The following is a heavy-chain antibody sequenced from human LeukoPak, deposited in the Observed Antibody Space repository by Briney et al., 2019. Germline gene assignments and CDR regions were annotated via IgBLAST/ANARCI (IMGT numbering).Heavy chain of an antibody. V-gene: IGHV4-39*01. Sequence: SETLSLTCTVSGGSISRTSHYWGWIRQPPGKGLEWIGSVFYSGNTYYNPSLKSRVTISVDTSKNQFSLKLSSVTAADTAVYYCARQSQSSSLWPWGQGTLVTVSS. D-gene: IGHD6-13*01. J-gene: IGHJ5*02. CDR3: ARQSQSSSLWP. CDR1: GGSISRTSHY. CDR2: VFYSGNT.